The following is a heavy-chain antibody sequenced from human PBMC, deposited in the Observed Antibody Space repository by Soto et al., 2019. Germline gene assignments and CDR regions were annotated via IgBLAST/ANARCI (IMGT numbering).Heavy chain of an antibody. CDR1: GGTFSSYA. V-gene: IGHV1-69*12. J-gene: IGHJ4*02. Sequence: QVQLVQSGAEVKKPGSSVKVSCKASGGTFSSYAISWVRQAPGQGLEWMGGIIPIFGTANYAQKFQGRVTITADESTSTAYMELSSLISEDTAVYYCAREWIVGATTLRPHWGQGTLVTVSS. D-gene: IGHD1-26*01. CDR3: AREWIVGATTLRPH. CDR2: IIPIFGTA.